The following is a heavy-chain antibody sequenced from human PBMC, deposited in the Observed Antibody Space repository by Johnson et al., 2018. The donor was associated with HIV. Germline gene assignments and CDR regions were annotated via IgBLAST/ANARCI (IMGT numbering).Heavy chain of an antibody. CDR3: SRHGGAPYSSSWYPLFGAFDI. V-gene: IGHV3-15*01. D-gene: IGHD6-13*01. CDR2: IKSKSDGETT. Sequence: VQLVESGGGLVKPGGSLRLSCAASGFTFSNAWMSWVRQAPGKGLAWVGRIKSKSDGETTDYAAPVKGRFAISRDDSKNTLYVQMNSLKTEDTAVYYCSRHGGAPYSSSWYPLFGAFDIWGQGTMVTVSS. CDR1: GFTFSNAW. J-gene: IGHJ3*02.